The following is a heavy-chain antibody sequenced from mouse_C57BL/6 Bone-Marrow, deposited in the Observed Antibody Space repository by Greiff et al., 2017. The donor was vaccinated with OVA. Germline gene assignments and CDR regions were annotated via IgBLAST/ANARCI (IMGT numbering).Heavy chain of an antibody. D-gene: IGHD1-1*01. J-gene: IGHJ4*01. Sequence: VQLQQSGAELVRPGTSVKVSCKASGYAFTNYLIEWVKQRPGQGLEWIGVINPGSGGTNYNEKFKGKATLTAEKSSSTAYMQLSSLTSEDSAVYFCARSGYGSSYAMDYWGQGTSVTVSS. CDR3: ARSGYGSSYAMDY. CDR2: INPGSGGT. V-gene: IGHV1-54*01. CDR1: GYAFTNYL.